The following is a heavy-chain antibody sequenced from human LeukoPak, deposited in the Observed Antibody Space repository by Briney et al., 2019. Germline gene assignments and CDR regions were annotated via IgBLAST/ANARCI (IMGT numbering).Heavy chain of an antibody. CDR2: IRHDGSTK. V-gene: IGHV3-7*03. Sequence: GGSLRLSCTASGFPFYSYWMTWVRQTPGKGLEWVANIRHDGSTKYYVDSVKGRFIISRDNAMNSLYLQMNSLRAEDTAVYYCAVGDPSGYWGQGTLVTVSS. J-gene: IGHJ4*02. CDR3: AVGDPSGY. CDR1: GFPFYSYW. D-gene: IGHD3-10*01.